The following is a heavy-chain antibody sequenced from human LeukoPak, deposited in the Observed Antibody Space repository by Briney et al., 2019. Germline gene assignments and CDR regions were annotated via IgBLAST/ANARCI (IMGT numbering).Heavy chain of an antibody. CDR1: GFIFPNAF. Sequence: GGSLRLSCAASGFIFPNAFMNWVRQAPGKGLEWVGRIKSNSDGGAIDYAAPVKGRFTISRDNSKNTLYLQMNSLRAEDTAVYYCAKEVWGGDIVDSWGQGTLVTVSS. CDR3: AKEVWGGDIVDS. CDR2: IKSNSDGGAI. D-gene: IGHD2-15*01. V-gene: IGHV3-15*01. J-gene: IGHJ4*02.